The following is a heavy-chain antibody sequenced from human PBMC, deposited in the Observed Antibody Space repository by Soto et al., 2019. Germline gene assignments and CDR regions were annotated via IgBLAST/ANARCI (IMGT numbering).Heavy chain of an antibody. Sequence: GGSLRLSCAASGFTFDDYAMHWVRQAPGKGLEWVAVISYDGSNQFYAGSVKGRFTVSRDNSKNTLYLQVNSLRNDDTAVYYCTRGLLTDFFDYWGQGALVTVSS. V-gene: IGHV3-30-3*01. CDR3: TRGLLTDFFDY. CDR1: GFTFDDYA. CDR2: ISYDGSNQ. J-gene: IGHJ4*02.